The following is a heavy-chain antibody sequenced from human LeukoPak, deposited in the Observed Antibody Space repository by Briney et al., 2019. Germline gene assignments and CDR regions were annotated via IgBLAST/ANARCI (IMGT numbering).Heavy chain of an antibody. Sequence: SETLSLTCTVSGGSISSGGYYWSWIRQPPGKGLEWIGYIYHSGSTYYNPSLKSRVTISVDRSKNQFPLKLSSVTAADTAVYYCARVLDASLRYSGTEVPDVGAFDIWGQGTMVTVSS. CDR2: IYHSGST. D-gene: IGHD1-26*01. CDR1: GGSISSGGYY. J-gene: IGHJ3*02. CDR3: ARVLDASLRYSGTEVPDVGAFDI. V-gene: IGHV4-30-2*01.